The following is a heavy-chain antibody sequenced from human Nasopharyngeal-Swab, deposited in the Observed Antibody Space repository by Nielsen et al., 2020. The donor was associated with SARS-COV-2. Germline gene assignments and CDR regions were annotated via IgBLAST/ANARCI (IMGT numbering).Heavy chain of an antibody. CDR2: ISYDGNNK. J-gene: IGHJ6*02. V-gene: IGHV3-30-3*01. CDR3: ARDVASGFGELFPLLRGLDI. Sequence: GESLKISCAASGFTINSFAMHWVRQAPDKGLEWVAVISYDGNNKYYADSVKGRFTISRDNSKNTVYLQMNSLRPEDTAVYYCARDVASGFGELFPLLRGLDIWGHGTTVTVSS. D-gene: IGHD3-10*01. CDR1: GFTINSFA.